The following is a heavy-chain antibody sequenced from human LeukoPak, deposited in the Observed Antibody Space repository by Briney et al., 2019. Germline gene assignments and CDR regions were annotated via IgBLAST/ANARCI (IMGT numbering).Heavy chain of an antibody. Sequence: GGSLRLSCAASSYIFSDAWMNWVRQAPGKGLEWVGRSETKAHGGTTNYAAPVKGRFTISRDDSKNTLYLQMNSLKTEDTAVYYCTTDPFYDSAGFASWGQGTLVTVS. D-gene: IGHD5/OR15-5a*01. CDR1: SYIFSDAW. J-gene: IGHJ5*02. CDR2: SETKAHGGTT. CDR3: TTDPFYDSAGFAS. V-gene: IGHV3-15*07.